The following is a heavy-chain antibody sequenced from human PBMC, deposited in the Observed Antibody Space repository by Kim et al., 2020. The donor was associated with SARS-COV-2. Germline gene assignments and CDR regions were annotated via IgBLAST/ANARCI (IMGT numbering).Heavy chain of an antibody. CDR1: GGSITSSSFY. J-gene: IGHJ6*02. Sequence: SETLSLTCTVSGGSITSSSFYWGWIRQPPGKGLEWIGNILYSGSTYYNPSLKSRVTISVDTSKNQFSLKVNSVTAADTAVYYCARRMDTGLGAAMDVWGQGTTVTVSS. V-gene: IGHV4-39*01. CDR2: ILYSGST. D-gene: IGHD5-18*01. CDR3: ARRMDTGLGAAMDV.